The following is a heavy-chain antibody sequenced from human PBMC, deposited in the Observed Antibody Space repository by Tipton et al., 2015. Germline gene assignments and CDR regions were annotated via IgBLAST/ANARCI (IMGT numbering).Heavy chain of an antibody. V-gene: IGHV3-64D*08. CDR2: ISSNGYNT. CDR1: GFTLSRYA. CDR3: VKDGYYYDNSGYSPLDY. J-gene: IGHJ4*02. D-gene: IGHD3-22*01. Sequence: SLRLSCSAAGFTLSRYAMNWVRQAPGKGLEYVSAISSNGYNTYYADSVKGRFTISRDNSKNTLYLQMSSLRAEDAAVYYCVKDGYYYDNSGYSPLDYWGQGTLVTVSS.